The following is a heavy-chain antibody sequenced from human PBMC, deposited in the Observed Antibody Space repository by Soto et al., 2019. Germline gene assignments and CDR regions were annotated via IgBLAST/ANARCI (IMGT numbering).Heavy chain of an antibody. V-gene: IGHV1-18*01. CDR2: ISGYNGDT. CDR1: GYTFSRYG. J-gene: IGHJ6*02. Sequence: QGQLVLYGPEVKKPGASVKVSCKASGYTFSRYGISWVRQAPGQGLEWMGWISGYNGDTKYAQKVQGRVTMTVDTSTYTAYMELRSLTSDDTAKYYCAKNGQPPYYYYGMDVWGQGTTVTVSS. D-gene: IGHD2-8*01. CDR3: AKNGQPPYYYYGMDV.